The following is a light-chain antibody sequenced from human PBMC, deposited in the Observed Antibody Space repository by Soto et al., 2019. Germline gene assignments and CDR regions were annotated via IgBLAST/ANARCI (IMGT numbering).Light chain of an antibody. CDR2: DAS. V-gene: IGKV3-11*01. CDR3: QQRSNWPPFT. CDR1: QIVSSY. J-gene: IGKJ4*01. Sequence: EILLTHSPATLSLSPGERATLSCRASQIVSSYLVWYQQKPGQAPRLLIYDASNRATGIPARFSGSGSGTDFTLTISSLEPEDFAVYYCQQRSNWPPFTFGGGTKVDIK.